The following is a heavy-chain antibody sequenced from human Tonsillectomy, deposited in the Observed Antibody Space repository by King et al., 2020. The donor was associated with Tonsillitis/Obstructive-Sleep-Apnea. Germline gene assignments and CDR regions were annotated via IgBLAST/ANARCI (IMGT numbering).Heavy chain of an antibody. CDR2: INAANGNT. D-gene: IGHD5-12*01. Sequence: LQLVQSGAEVKKPGASVKVSCEASGYTFTSNAMHWVRQAPGQRLEWMGWINAANGNTKYSQKFQGRVTITRDTSASTVHMELSSLTSEDTAVYYCARDHLYSGYAPFDYWGQGTLVTVSS. V-gene: IGHV1-3*01. J-gene: IGHJ4*02. CDR1: GYTFTSNA. CDR3: ARDHLYSGYAPFDY.